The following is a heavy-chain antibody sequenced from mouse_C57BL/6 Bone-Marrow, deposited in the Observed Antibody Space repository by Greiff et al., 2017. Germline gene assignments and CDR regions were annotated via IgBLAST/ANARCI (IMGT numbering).Heavy chain of an antibody. V-gene: IGHV1-36*01. CDR3: ARTDGSSPMDY. J-gene: IGHJ4*01. CDR2: VYPYNGGT. CDR1: GFTFTDYY. D-gene: IGHD1-1*01. Sequence: EVQLQQSGPVLVKPGPSVKISCKASGFTFTDYYMHWVKQRHGKSLEWIGLVYPYNGGTSYNQKFKGQSTLTVDTTTSTAYMEQNSLTSEDAAVYYCARTDGSSPMDYGGQGTSVTVSS.